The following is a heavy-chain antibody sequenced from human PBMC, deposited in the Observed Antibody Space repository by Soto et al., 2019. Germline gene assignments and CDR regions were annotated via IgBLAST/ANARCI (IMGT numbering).Heavy chain of an antibody. D-gene: IGHD1-26*01. CDR1: GFTFSTYG. V-gene: IGHV3-23*01. J-gene: IGHJ4*02. CDR2: ISGNGDRT. CDR3: LRGAWGILSDY. Sequence: EVQLLESGGGLVQTGGSLRLSCAASGFTFSTYGMTWVRQAPGKGLEWVSGISGNGDRTYYADSVKGRITVSRDNSKNTLFLQMDDLRAEDTATYYCLRGAWGILSDYWGQGALVSVSS.